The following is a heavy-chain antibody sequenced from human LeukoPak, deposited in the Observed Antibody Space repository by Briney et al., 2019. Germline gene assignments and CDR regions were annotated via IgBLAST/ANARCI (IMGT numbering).Heavy chain of an antibody. CDR3: AKHITMVRGGYYFDY. Sequence: GGSLRLSCAASGFTFDDYAMHWVRQALGKGLEWVSGISWNSGSIGYADSVKGRFTISRDNAKNTLYLQMNSLRAEDTAVYYCAKHITMVRGGYYFDYWGQGTLVTVSS. D-gene: IGHD3-10*01. CDR1: GFTFDDYA. CDR2: ISWNSGSI. V-gene: IGHV3-9*01. J-gene: IGHJ4*02.